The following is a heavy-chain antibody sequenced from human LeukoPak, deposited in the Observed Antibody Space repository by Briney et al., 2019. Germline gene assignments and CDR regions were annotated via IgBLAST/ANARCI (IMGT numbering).Heavy chain of an antibody. D-gene: IGHD6-13*01. CDR3: GRVIAGAIDY. J-gene: IGHJ4*02. Sequence: GGSLRLSCAASGFTFSSHLMSWVREAPGKGLEWVANINQDGSERFYVDFVKGRFAISRDNADNSMYLQMNSRRAEDTAVYYCGRVIAGAIDYWGQGTLVTVSS. CDR1: GFTFSSHL. V-gene: IGHV3-7*01. CDR2: INQDGSER.